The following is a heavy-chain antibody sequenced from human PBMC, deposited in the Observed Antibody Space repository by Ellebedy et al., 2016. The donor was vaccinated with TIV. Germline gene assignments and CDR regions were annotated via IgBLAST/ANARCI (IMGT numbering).Heavy chain of an antibody. CDR1: GGSISSSSHY. CDR3: ARHHTVERGAIDY. J-gene: IGHJ4*02. V-gene: IGHV4-39*01. Sequence: MPSETLSLTCTASGGSISSSSHYWGWIRQPPGQGLEWIGNIYYGGSTYYYPSPKRRVTMSIDTSKNQFSLKLSTVTAADTAVYYCARHHTVERGAIDYWGQGTLVTVSS. CDR2: IYYGGST. D-gene: IGHD1-1*01.